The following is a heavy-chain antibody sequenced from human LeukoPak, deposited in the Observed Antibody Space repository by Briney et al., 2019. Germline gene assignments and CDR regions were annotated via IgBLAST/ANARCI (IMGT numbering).Heavy chain of an antibody. CDR1: GFTFSSYS. CDR2: ISSSSSSYI. Sequence: GGSLRLSCAASGFTFSSYSMNWVRQAPGKGLEWVSSISSSSSSYIYYADSVKGRFTISRDNAKNSLYLQMNSLRAEDTAVYYCARDGGYSYGHTWGQGTLVTVSS. V-gene: IGHV3-21*01. D-gene: IGHD5-18*01. CDR3: ARDGGYSYGHT. J-gene: IGHJ5*02.